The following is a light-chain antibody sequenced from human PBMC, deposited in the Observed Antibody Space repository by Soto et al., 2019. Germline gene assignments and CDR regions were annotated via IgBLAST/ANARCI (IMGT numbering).Light chain of an antibody. CDR1: RNINRK. J-gene: IGKJ4*01. CDR3: QQYIDYPPLI. CDR2: GAS. Sequence: EIVMTQSPATLSVSPGERATLSCRASRNINRKLAWYQQKPGQAPRLLISGASTRATGIPARFSGSGSGTEFTLTISSLQSEDFAVYYCQQYIDYPPLIFGGGTKVEIK. V-gene: IGKV3-15*01.